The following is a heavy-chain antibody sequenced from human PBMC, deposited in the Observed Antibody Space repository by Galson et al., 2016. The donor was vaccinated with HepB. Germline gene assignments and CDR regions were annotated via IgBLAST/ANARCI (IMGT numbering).Heavy chain of an antibody. CDR1: GYTFRGYA. CDR3: AKDFRYGSA. D-gene: IGHD6-19*01. V-gene: IGHV3-23*01. Sequence: SLRLSCAASGYTFRGYAMTWVRQAPGKGWEWVSGISVYGITYYADSVQGRFTVSRDNSKSTLYLQMNSLRAEDTAIYYCAKDFRYGSAWGPGTLVTVSS. CDR2: ISVYGIT. J-gene: IGHJ5*02.